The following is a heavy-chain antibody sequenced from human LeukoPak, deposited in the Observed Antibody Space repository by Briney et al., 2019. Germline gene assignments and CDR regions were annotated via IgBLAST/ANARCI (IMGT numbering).Heavy chain of an antibody. J-gene: IGHJ6*03. CDR1: GFTFDDCT. Sequence: GXXLRLSCAASGFTFDDCTMHWVRQAPGKGLEWVSLICWDGGSTYYADSVKGRFTISRDNSKNSLYLQMNSLRTEDTALYYCAKDIRGEPGAGGYYYYMDVWGKGTTVTVSS. CDR2: ICWDGGST. V-gene: IGHV3-43*01. D-gene: IGHD1-26*01. CDR3: AKDIRGEPGAGGYYYYMDV.